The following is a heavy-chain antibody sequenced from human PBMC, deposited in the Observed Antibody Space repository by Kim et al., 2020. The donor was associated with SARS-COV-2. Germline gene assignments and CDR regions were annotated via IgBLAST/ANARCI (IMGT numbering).Heavy chain of an antibody. J-gene: IGHJ4*02. CDR1: GGSISSSSYY. V-gene: IGHV4-39*01. Sequence: SETLSLTCTVSGGSISSSSYYWGWIRQPPGKGLEWIGSIYYSGSTYYNPSLKSRVTISVDTSKNQFSLKLSSVTAADTAVYYCASLEWLLGGFDYWGQGTLVTVSS. CDR3: ASLEWLLGGFDY. CDR2: IYYSGST. D-gene: IGHD3-3*01.